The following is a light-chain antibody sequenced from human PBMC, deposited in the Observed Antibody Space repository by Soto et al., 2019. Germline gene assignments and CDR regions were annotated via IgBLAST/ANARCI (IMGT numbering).Light chain of an antibody. V-gene: IGLV2-14*01. Sequence: QSALTQPASVSGSPGQSIAISCTGTSSDVGAYNYVSWYQQHPGKAPKLMIYDVSHRPSGASDWFSGSKSGNTASLTISGLQPEDEADYYCTSYTSSSTYVFGTGTKLTVL. CDR1: SSDVGAYNY. J-gene: IGLJ1*01. CDR3: TSYTSSSTYV. CDR2: DVS.